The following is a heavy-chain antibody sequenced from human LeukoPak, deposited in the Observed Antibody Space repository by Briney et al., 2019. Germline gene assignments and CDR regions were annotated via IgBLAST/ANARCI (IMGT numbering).Heavy chain of an antibody. CDR2: INPNSGGT. Sequence: ASVKVSCKASGYTFTGYYMHWVRQAPGQGLEWMGWINPNSGGTNYAQKFQGRVTMTRDTSISTAYMELSRLRSDDTAVYYCARGVGEGMWEPRDYFDYWGQGTLVTVSS. CDR1: GYTFTGYY. CDR3: ARGVGEGMWEPRDYFDY. D-gene: IGHD1-26*01. V-gene: IGHV1-2*02. J-gene: IGHJ4*02.